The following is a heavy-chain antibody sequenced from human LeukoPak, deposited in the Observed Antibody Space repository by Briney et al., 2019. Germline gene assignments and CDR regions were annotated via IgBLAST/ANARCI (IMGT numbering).Heavy chain of an antibody. D-gene: IGHD1-26*01. CDR3: AKVKGIVGGPNCCFDY. CDR2: ISGSGGST. Sequence: GGSLRLSCAASGCIFSTYAMSWVRQAPGQGLEWVSTISGSGGSTYYADSVKGRFTISRDNSKNTLYLQMNSLRVEDTAVYYCAKVKGIVGGPNCCFDYWGQGTLLTVSP. CDR1: GCIFSTYA. V-gene: IGHV3-23*01. J-gene: IGHJ4*02.